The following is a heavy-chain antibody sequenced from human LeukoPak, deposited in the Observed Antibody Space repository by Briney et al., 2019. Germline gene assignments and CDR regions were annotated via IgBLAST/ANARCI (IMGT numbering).Heavy chain of an antibody. CDR3: AREVGYCSSTSCYNWFDP. CDR1: GGSISSYY. CDR2: IYTSGST. J-gene: IGHJ5*02. V-gene: IGHV4-4*07. Sequence: SETLSLTCTVSGGSISSYYWRWLRQPAGKGLEWIGRIYTSGSTNYSPSLKRRVTMFVGTSKNQSVLKLSSVTAADTAVYYCAREVGYCSSTSCYNWFDPWGQGTLVTVSS. D-gene: IGHD2-2*01.